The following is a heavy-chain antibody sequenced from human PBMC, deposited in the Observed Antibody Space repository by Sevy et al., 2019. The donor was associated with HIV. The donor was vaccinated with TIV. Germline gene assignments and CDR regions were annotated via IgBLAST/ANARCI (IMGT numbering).Heavy chain of an antibody. V-gene: IGHV3-23*01. CDR2: ISGSGAII. Sequence: GGSLRLSCEGSGFSFKNYPMSWVRQAPGKGLEWVCIISGSGAIIFYADSLKGRFIVSRDNSKDTVFLQMNSLTVDDTGTYYCTKSKTLLQSPFGVWGQGAVVTVSS. D-gene: IGHD2-15*01. CDR3: TKSKTLLQSPFGV. J-gene: IGHJ4*03. CDR1: GFSFKNYP.